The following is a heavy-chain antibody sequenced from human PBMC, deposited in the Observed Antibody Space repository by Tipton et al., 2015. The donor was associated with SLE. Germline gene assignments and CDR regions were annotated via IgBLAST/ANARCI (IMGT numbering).Heavy chain of an antibody. V-gene: IGHV3-23*01. J-gene: IGHJ5*02. CDR3: AKGEGWFDP. CDR2: IGTSDNT. D-gene: IGHD1-26*01. Sequence: LSLTCAVFGGSFSGYYWSWVRQPPGKGLEWVSTIGTSDNTYYADSVKGRFTIPRDNSKNTLYLQMNSLRAEDTAVYYCAKGEGWFDPWGQGTLVTVSS. CDR1: GGSFSGYY.